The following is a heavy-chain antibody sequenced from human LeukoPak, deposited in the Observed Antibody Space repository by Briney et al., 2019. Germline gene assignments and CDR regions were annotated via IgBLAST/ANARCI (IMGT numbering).Heavy chain of an antibody. V-gene: IGHV3-66*01. Sequence: GGSLRLSCAAPGFTVSSNYMSWVRQAPGRGPEWVSVIYSGGSTYYADSVKGRFTISRDNSKNTLYLQMNSLRAEDTAVYYCASVFKGYSSSWYLDYWGQGTLVTVSS. CDR3: ASVFKGYSSSWYLDY. CDR2: IYSGGST. CDR1: GFTVSSNY. D-gene: IGHD6-13*01. J-gene: IGHJ4*02.